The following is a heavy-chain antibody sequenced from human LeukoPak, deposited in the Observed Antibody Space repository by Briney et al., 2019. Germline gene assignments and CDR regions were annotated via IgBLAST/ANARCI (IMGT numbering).Heavy chain of an antibody. CDR1: GGPIRNFY. J-gene: IGHJ6*03. Sequence: SETLSLTCDVSGGPIRNFYWTWIRQPVGKEPEWIGRIYSSGSTNYNPSLKSRLTLPVDMSKNQLSLQLRSVTAADTAVYYCPRALLVTTSGYFYYYMDVWGTGTTVSVSS. D-gene: IGHD2-8*02. CDR2: IYSSGST. CDR3: PRALLVTTSGYFYYYMDV. V-gene: IGHV4-4*07.